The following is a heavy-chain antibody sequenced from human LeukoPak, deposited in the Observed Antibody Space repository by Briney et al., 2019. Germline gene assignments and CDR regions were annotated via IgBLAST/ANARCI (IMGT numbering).Heavy chain of an antibody. J-gene: IGHJ1*01. D-gene: IGHD6-6*01. Sequence: SETLSLTCAVYGGSFSGYYWSWIRQPPGKGLEWIGEINHSGSTSYNPSLKSRVTISVDTSKNQFSLNLNSVTAADTAVYYCARGGAARLHFQNWGQGTLVTVSS. V-gene: IGHV4-34*01. CDR1: GGSFSGYY. CDR2: INHSGST. CDR3: ARGGAARLHFQN.